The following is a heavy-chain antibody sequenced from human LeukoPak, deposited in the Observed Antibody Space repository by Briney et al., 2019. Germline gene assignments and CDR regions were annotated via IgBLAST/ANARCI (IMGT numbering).Heavy chain of an antibody. CDR2: ISWNSGSI. D-gene: IGHD6-19*01. Sequence: GGSLRLSCAASGFTFDDYAMHWVRQAPGKGLEWVSGISWNSGSIGYADSVKGRFTISRDNAKNSLYLQMNSLRAEDTALYYCAGIAVAGMGGYYYGMDVWGQGTTVTVSS. V-gene: IGHV3-9*01. CDR3: AGIAVAGMGGYYYGMDV. CDR1: GFTFDDYA. J-gene: IGHJ6*02.